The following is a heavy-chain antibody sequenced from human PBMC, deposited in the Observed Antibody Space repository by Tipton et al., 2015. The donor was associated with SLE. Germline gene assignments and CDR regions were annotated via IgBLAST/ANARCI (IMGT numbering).Heavy chain of an antibody. CDR1: GESISGGGHY. CDR3: ASLGYSYGLGFDY. V-gene: IGHV4-31*03. J-gene: IGHJ4*02. CDR2: IYGSGST. D-gene: IGHD5-18*01. Sequence: TLSLTCTVSGESISGGGHYWSWIRQHPGKGLEWIGNIYGSGSTSYNPSLKSRVTISEDTSKNQFSLKLSSVTAADTAVYYCASLGYSYGLGFDYWGQGTLVTVSS.